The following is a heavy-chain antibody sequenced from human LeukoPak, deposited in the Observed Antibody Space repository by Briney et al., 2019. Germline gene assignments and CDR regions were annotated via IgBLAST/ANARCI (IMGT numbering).Heavy chain of an antibody. CDR1: GGSISSGGYY. CDR3: ARADKGTFDP. D-gene: IGHD1-14*01. Sequence: PSETLSLTCTVSGGSISSGGYYWSWIRQHPGKDLEWIGYIYYSGSTYYNPSLKSRVTISVDTSKNQFSLKLSSVTAADTAVYYCARADKGTFDPWGQGTLVTVSS. V-gene: IGHV4-31*03. J-gene: IGHJ5*02. CDR2: IYYSGST.